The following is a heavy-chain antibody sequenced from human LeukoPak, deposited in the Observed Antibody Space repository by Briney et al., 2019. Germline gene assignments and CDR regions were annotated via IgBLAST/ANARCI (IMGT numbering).Heavy chain of an antibody. Sequence: GGSLRLSCAASGFTFSSYAMSWVRQAPGKGLEWVSVISDSGGGSYYADSVKGQFTISRDNAKNSLYLQMNSLRAEDTAVYYCARDPARWELPDSDYWGQGTLVTVSS. CDR1: GFTFSSYA. D-gene: IGHD1-26*01. J-gene: IGHJ4*02. V-gene: IGHV3-23*01. CDR3: ARDPARWELPDSDY. CDR2: ISDSGGGS.